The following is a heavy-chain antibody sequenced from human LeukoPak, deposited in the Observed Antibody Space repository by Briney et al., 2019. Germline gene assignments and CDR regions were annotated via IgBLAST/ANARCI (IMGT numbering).Heavy chain of an antibody. Sequence: ASVKVSCKASGGTFSSYAISWVRQAPGKGLEWMGGFDPEDGETIYAQKFQGRVTMTEDSSTDTAYMELSSLRSEDTAVYYCATASATGPVDYWGQGTLVTVSS. V-gene: IGHV1-24*01. D-gene: IGHD2-2*01. CDR2: FDPEDGET. CDR1: GGTFSSYA. J-gene: IGHJ4*02. CDR3: ATASATGPVDY.